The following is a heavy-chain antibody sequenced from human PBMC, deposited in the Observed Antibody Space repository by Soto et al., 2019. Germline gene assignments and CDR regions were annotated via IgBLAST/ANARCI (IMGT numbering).Heavy chain of an antibody. CDR3: ARYIPGVRYYGMDV. D-gene: IGHD2-2*01. V-gene: IGHV3-23*01. CDR2: IGESGTPT. CDR1: GFTFSSYA. Sequence: EVQLLESGGGLVQPGGSLRLSCAASGFTFSSYAMKWVRQAPGKGLEWVSLIGESGTPTYYADSVKGRLTISRDNSGNPLFLEMYSLRAEDTAVYYCARYIPGVRYYGMDVWGQGTTVTVSS. J-gene: IGHJ6*02.